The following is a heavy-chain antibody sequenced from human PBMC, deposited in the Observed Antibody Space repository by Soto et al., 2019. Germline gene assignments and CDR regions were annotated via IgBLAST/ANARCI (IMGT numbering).Heavy chain of an antibody. Sequence: QVQLVQSGAEVKKPGASVKVSCKASGYTFTSYGISWVRQAPGQGLEWMGWISAYNGNTNYAQKLQGRVTMTTDTSTCTAYMELRSLRSDDTAVYYCARPLFTLTASGKEYYFDYWGQGTLVTVSS. V-gene: IGHV1-18*01. CDR3: ARPLFTLTASGKEYYFDY. CDR2: ISAYNGNT. J-gene: IGHJ4*02. D-gene: IGHD6-19*01. CDR1: GYTFTSYG.